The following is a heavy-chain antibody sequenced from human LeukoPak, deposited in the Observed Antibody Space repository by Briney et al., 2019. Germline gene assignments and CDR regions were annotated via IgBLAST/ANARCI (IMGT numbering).Heavy chain of an antibody. V-gene: IGHV1-69*13. CDR1: GGTFSSYA. CDR2: IIPIFGTA. D-gene: IGHD4-23*01. CDR3: ARVVDDYGGNFDPPFDY. J-gene: IGHJ4*02. Sequence: GASVKVSCKASGGTFSSYAISWVRQAPGQGLEWMGGIIPIFGTANYAQKFQGRVTITADESMSTAYMELSSLRSEDTAVYYCARVVDDYGGNFDPPFDYWGQGTLVTVSS.